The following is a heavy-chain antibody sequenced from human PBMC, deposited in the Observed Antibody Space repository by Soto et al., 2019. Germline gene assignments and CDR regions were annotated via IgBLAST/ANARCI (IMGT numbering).Heavy chain of an antibody. Sequence: SPTLSLPSAIPRDSVPRNSAAWHWLRQSPSRGLEWLGRTYYRSKWYNDYAVSVKSRITINPDTSKNQFSLQLNSVTPEDTAVYYCPIEFRVSSSRNWFDPWGQGTLVTVSS. J-gene: IGHJ5*02. CDR2: TYYRSKWYN. D-gene: IGHD6-6*01. V-gene: IGHV6-1*01. CDR3: PIEFRVSSSRNWFDP. CDR1: RDSVPRNSAA.